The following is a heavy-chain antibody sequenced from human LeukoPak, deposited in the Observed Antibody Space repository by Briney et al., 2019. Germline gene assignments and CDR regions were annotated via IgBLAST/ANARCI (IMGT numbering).Heavy chain of an antibody. D-gene: IGHD4-17*01. CDR1: GFTFSSYS. Sequence: GGSLRLSCAASGFTFSSYSMNWVRQAPGKGLEWLSYISGSGATIYYADSVKGRFTVSRDNAKNSLYLQMNSLRAEDTAVYYCARDMTTVRYWYFDLWGRGTLVTVSS. V-gene: IGHV3-48*01. CDR3: ARDMTTVRYWYFDL. CDR2: ISGSGATI. J-gene: IGHJ2*01.